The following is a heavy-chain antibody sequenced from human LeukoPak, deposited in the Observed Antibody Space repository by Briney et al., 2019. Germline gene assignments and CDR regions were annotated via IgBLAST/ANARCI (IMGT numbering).Heavy chain of an antibody. V-gene: IGHV3-7*01. D-gene: IGHD6-13*01. CDR2: IKQDGSEK. CDR3: ARAYSSSLSGWGFSDY. Sequence: GGSLRLSCAASRFTFSSYWMSWVRQAPGKGLEWVANIKQDGSEKYYVDSVKGRFTISRDNAKNSLYLQMNSLRAEDTAVYYCARAYSSSLSGWGFSDYWGQGTLVTISS. CDR1: RFTFSSYW. J-gene: IGHJ4*02.